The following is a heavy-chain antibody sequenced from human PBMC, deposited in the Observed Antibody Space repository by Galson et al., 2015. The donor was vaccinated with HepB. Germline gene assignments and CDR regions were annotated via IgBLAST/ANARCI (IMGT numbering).Heavy chain of an antibody. CDR1: GFTFSSYA. Sequence: SLRLSCAASGFTFSSYAMHWVRQAPGKGLEWVAVISYDGSNKYYADSVKGRFTISRDNSKNTLYLQMNSLRAEDTAVYYCARDSLLWFGGKEYNWFDPWGQGTLVTVSS. V-gene: IGHV3-30*04. J-gene: IGHJ5*02. D-gene: IGHD3-10*01. CDR2: ISYDGSNK. CDR3: ARDSLLWFGGKEYNWFDP.